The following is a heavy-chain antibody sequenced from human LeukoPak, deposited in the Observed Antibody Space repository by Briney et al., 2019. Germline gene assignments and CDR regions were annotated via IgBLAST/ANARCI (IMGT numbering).Heavy chain of an antibody. Sequence: GGSLRLSCAASGFTFSNAWMSWVRQAPGKGLEWVGRIKNKSNGGTTDFAAPVKGRFTISRDDSKNTLYLQMNSLKTEDTAVYYCTTGVTLAGTFDFWGQETMVNVSS. D-gene: IGHD2-15*01. CDR2: IKNKSNGGTT. CDR1: GFTFSNAW. V-gene: IGHV3-15*01. J-gene: IGHJ3*01. CDR3: TTGVTLAGTFDF.